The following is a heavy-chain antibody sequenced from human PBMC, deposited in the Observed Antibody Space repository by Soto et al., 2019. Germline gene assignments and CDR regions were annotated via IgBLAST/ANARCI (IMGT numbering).Heavy chain of an antibody. CDR3: ARVPDR. CDR2: IYHSGST. D-gene: IGHD2-2*01. V-gene: IGHV4-30-2*01. J-gene: IGHJ5*02. Sequence: TSETLSLTCAVSGGSISSGGYSWSWIRQPPGKGLEWIGYIYHSGSTYYNPSLKSRVTISVDRSKNQFSLKLSSVTAADTAVYYCARVPDRWGQGTLVTVSA. CDR1: GGSISSGGYS.